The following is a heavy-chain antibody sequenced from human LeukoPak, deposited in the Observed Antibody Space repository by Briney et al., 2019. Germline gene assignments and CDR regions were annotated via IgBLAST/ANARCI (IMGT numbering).Heavy chain of an antibody. CDR2: VYYSGST. V-gene: IGHV4-39*07. CDR3: ARVTPYYYYYMDV. CDR1: GGSISSSSYY. Sequence: SETLSLTCTVSGGSISSSSYYWGWIRQPPGKGLEWIGSVYYSGSTYYNPSLKSRVTISVDTSKNQFSLKLSSVTAADTAVYYCARVTPYYYYYMDVWGKGTTVTVSS. J-gene: IGHJ6*03.